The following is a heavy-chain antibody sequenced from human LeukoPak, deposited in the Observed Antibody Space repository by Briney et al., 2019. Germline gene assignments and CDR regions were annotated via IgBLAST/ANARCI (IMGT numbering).Heavy chain of an antibody. CDR2: ISSSGSTI. CDR1: GLTFSSYE. V-gene: IGHV3-48*03. CDR3: ARYTMVRGLFDY. D-gene: IGHD3-10*01. Sequence: GGSLRLSCAASGLTFSSYEMNWVRQAAGEGLEWVSYISSSGSTIYYADSVKGRFTISRDNAKNSLYLQMNSLRAEDTAVYYCARYTMVRGLFDYWGQGTLVTVSS. J-gene: IGHJ4*02.